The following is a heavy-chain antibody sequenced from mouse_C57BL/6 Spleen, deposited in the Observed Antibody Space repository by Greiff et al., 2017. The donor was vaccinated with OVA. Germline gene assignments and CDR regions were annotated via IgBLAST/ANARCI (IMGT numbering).Heavy chain of an antibody. CDR1: GYTFTSYW. D-gene: IGHD2-2*01. CDR2: IYPSDSET. Sequence: QVQLQQPGAELVRPGSSVKLSCKASGYTFTSYWMDWVKQRPGQGLEWIGNIYPSDSETHYNQKFKDKATLTVDKSSSTAYMQLSSLTSEDSAVYYCARWLDYFDYWGQGTTLTVSS. J-gene: IGHJ2*01. V-gene: IGHV1-61*01. CDR3: ARWLDYFDY.